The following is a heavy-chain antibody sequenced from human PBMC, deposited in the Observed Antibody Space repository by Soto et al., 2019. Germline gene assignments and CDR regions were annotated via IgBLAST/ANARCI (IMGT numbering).Heavy chain of an antibody. CDR2: IANDGSYA. CDR1: GFTFGNFG. J-gene: IGHJ4*02. CDR3: ARGCSGGTNCFYFDF. Sequence: QVQLVESGGGVVQPGRSLRLSCAASGFTFGNFGMHWVRQAPGKGLEWVADIANDGSYAYYADSVKGRFTVSRDNSKKTHWLQMNSLRAEDTAVYYCARGCSGGTNCFYFDFWGQGILVTVSS. V-gene: IGHV3-30*03. D-gene: IGHD1-7*01.